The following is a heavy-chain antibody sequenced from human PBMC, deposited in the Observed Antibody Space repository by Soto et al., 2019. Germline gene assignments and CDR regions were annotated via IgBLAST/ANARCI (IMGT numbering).Heavy chain of an antibody. CDR2: IGTAGDP. J-gene: IGHJ5*02. CDR3: ARGYSSSWADNWFDP. CDR1: GFAFSSYD. D-gene: IGHD6-13*01. Sequence: GGSLRLSCAASGFAFSSYDMHWVRQATGKGLEWVSAIGTAGDPYYPGSVKGRFTISRENAKNSLYLQMNSLRAGDTAVYYCARGYSSSWADNWFDPWGQGTLVTVSS. V-gene: IGHV3-13*05.